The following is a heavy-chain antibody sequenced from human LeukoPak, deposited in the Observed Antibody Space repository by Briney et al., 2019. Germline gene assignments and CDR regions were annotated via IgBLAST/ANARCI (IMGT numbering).Heavy chain of an antibody. CDR3: ARARYSSSWYYDY. J-gene: IGHJ4*02. D-gene: IGHD6-13*01. V-gene: IGHV4-59*10. Sequence: TSETLSLTCAVYGGSFSGYYWSWIRQPAGKGLEWIGRIYTSGSTNYNPSLKSRVTISVDTSKNQFSLKLSSVTAADTAVYYCARARYSSSWYYDYWGQGTLVTVSS. CDR2: IYTSGST. CDR1: GGSFSGYY.